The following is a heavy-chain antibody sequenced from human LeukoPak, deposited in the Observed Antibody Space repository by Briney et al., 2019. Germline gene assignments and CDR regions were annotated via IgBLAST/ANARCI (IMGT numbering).Heavy chain of an antibody. Sequence: GGSLRLSCAASGFAFRTYAMHWVRQAPGKGLEYVSGISSNGGTTNYANSVKGRFTISRDNSKNTLYLQMGSLRPEDMAVYYCARVYIAGMTGHYSLDYWGQGTLLTVSS. V-gene: IGHV3-64*01. J-gene: IGHJ4*02. CDR1: GFAFRTYA. CDR3: ARVYIAGMTGHYSLDY. CDR2: ISSNGGTT. D-gene: IGHD3-9*01.